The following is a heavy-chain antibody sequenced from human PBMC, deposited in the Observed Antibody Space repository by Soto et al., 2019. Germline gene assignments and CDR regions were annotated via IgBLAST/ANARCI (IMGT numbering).Heavy chain of an antibody. Sequence: SVKVSCKASGGTFSSYAISWVRQAPGQGLEWMGGIIPIFGTANYAQKFQGRVTITADESTSTAYMELSSLRSEDTAVYYCARSIAVGGNYFDYWGQGTLVTVSS. CDR1: GGTFSSYA. J-gene: IGHJ4*02. V-gene: IGHV1-69*13. CDR2: IIPIFGTA. CDR3: ARSIAVGGNYFDY. D-gene: IGHD6-19*01.